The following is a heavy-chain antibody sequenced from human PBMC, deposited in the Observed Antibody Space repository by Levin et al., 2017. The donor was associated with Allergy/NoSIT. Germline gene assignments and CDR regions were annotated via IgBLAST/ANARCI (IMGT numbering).Heavy chain of an antibody. J-gene: IGHJ4*02. CDR2: IYHSGST. CDR3: ARGWGDY. Sequence: PSETLSLTCAVSGSSISSGYYWGWIRQPPGKGLEWIGSIYHSGSTYYNPSLKSRVTISVDTSKNQFSLKLSSVTAADTAVYYCARGWGDYWGQGTLVTVSS. V-gene: IGHV4-38-2*01. CDR1: GSSISSGYY. D-gene: IGHD3-16*01.